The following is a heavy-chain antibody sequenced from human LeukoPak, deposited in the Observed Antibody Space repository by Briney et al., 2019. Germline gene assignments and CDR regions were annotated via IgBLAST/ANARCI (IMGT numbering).Heavy chain of an antibody. V-gene: IGHV4-59*01. CDR3: AGDYGSGTFDY. CDR2: IHYSGST. CDR1: GGSISSYY. Sequence: SETLSLTCTVSGGSISSYYWSWIRQPPGKGLEWIGYIHYSGSTNYNPSLKSRVTISVDTSKNQFSLKLSSVTAADTAVYYCAGDYGSGTFDYWGQGTLVTVSS. J-gene: IGHJ4*02. D-gene: IGHD3-10*01.